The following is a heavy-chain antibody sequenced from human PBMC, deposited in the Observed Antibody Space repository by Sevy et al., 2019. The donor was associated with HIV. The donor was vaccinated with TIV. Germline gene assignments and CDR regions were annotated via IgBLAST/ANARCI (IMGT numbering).Heavy chain of an antibody. CDR2: ISYDGRKK. V-gene: IGHV3-30*04. CDR3: ATASLWGDSGVSHPSFDS. J-gene: IGHJ4*02. CDR1: GFAFNDFA. D-gene: IGHD2-15*01. Sequence: GGSLRLSYAASGFAFNDFAMNWLRQLPGKGLEWVAIISYDGRKKFYADSVKGRFTISRDNSKNVVYLQMNSLRPEDTAVYFCATASLWGDSGVSHPSFDSWGQGTLVTVSS.